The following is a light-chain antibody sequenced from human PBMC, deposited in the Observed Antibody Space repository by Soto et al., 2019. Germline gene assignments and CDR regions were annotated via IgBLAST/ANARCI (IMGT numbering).Light chain of an antibody. V-gene: IGKV1-5*01. CDR1: HRISNW. CDR2: GAS. CDR3: QLSNGH. Sequence: DIQMTQSPSTMSASVGDRVTINGRASHRISNWLAWYQQKPGKVPKLLIYGASTLESWVPSRFSGSGFGTEVTLSLSSLQPADFAPYYCQLSNGHFGQGTKGHIK. J-gene: IGKJ1*01.